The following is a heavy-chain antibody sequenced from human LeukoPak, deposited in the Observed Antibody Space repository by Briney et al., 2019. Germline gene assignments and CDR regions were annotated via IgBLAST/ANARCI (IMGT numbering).Heavy chain of an antibody. J-gene: IGHJ6*03. V-gene: IGHV1-2*02. CDR2: INPNSGGT. CDR1: GYTFTGYY. CDR3: ARGRLSSSWYEEDYYYYYYMDV. Sequence: ASVKVSCKASGYTFTGYYMHWVRQAPGQGLEWMGWINPNSGGTNYAQKFQGRVTMTRDTSISTAYMELSRLRSDDTAVYYCARGRLSSSWYEEDYYYYYYMDVWGKGTTVTISS. D-gene: IGHD6-13*01.